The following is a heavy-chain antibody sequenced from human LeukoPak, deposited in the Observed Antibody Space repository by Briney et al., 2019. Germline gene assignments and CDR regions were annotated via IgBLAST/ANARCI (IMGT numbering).Heavy chain of an antibody. Sequence: GGSLRLSCAASGFTFSSYAMIWVRQAPGKGLEGVSSISSSSSYIYYADSVKGRFTISRDNSKNTLYLQMNSLRAEDTAVYYCAKPASGTYYMFHYWSQETLVTVYS. CDR1: GFTFSSYA. CDR3: AKPASGTYYMFHY. V-gene: IGHV3-21*01. CDR2: ISSSSSYI. J-gene: IGHJ4*02. D-gene: IGHD1-26*01.